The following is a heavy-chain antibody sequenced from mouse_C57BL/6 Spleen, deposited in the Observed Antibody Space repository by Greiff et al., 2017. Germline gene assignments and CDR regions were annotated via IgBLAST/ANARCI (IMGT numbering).Heavy chain of an antibody. D-gene: IGHD1-1*01. Sequence: EVKLQESGPGLVKPSQSLSLTCSVTGYSITSGYYWNWIRQFPGNKLEWMGYISYDGSNNYNPSLKNRISITRDTSKNQFFLKLNSVTTEDTATYYCASPDYGSSYGYFDVWGTGTTVTVSS. CDR3: ASPDYGSSYGYFDV. V-gene: IGHV3-6*01. J-gene: IGHJ1*03. CDR2: ISYDGSN. CDR1: GYSITSGYY.